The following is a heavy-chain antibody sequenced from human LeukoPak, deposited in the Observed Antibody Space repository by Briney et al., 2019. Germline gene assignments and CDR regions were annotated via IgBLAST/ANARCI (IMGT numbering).Heavy chain of an antibody. CDR3: ARHDNYGSANWFDP. J-gene: IGHJ5*02. CDR2: IYYSRST. D-gene: IGHD3-10*01. CDR1: GGSISSYY. V-gene: IGHV4-59*08. Sequence: SETLSLTCTVSGGSISSYYWSWIRQPPGKGLEWIGYIYYSRSTNYNPSLKSRVTISVDTSKNQFSLKLSSVTAADTAVYYCARHDNYGSANWFDPWGQGTLVTVSS.